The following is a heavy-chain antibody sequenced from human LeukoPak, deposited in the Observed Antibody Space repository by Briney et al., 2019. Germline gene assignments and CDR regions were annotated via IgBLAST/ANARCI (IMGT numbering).Heavy chain of an antibody. CDR3: ARGSHNSGLL. CDR1: GDGVSSSSAA. CDR2: TYYRSKWYN. Sequence: SQTLSLTCAISGDGVSSSSAAWNWIRQSPSRGLEWLGRTYYRSKWYNDYAISVKGRITINPDTSKNQFSLHLNSVTPEDTALYYCARGSHNSGLLWGQGTLVSVSS. J-gene: IGHJ4*02. V-gene: IGHV6-1*01. D-gene: IGHD6-19*01.